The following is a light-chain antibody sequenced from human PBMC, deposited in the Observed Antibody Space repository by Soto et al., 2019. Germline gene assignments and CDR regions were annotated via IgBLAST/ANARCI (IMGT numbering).Light chain of an antibody. CDR3: QQRTSWPPWT. J-gene: IGKJ1*01. CDR2: DAS. Sequence: EIVLTQSPDTLSLSPGERAILSYRASQSVSSSNLAWYQQKPGQAPRLLIYDASKRASGIPARFSGSGSGTDFTLTISSLEPEDFAVYYCQQRTSWPPWTFGQGTKVDI. V-gene: IGKV3D-20*02. CDR1: QSVSSSN.